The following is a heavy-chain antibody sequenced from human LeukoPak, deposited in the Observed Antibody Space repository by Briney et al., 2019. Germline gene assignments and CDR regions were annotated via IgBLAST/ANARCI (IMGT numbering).Heavy chain of an antibody. CDR1: GFTFYDYA. Sequence: GGSLTLSCAASGFTFYDYAMHWVRQVPGKGLEWVGGVNRDSTTIAYGDSVKGRFTIFRENARNSLYLQMDSLRTEDTALYYCAKDLAVGTTPRVYAFDVWGQGTMVTVS. V-gene: IGHV3-9*01. CDR3: AKDLAVGTTPRVYAFDV. J-gene: IGHJ3*01. CDR2: VNRDSTTI. D-gene: IGHD1-26*01.